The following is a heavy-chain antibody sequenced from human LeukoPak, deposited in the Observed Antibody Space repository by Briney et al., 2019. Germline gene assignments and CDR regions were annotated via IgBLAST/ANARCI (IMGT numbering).Heavy chain of an antibody. V-gene: IGHV3-7*03. CDR2: IKQEGSEK. Sequence: GGSLRLSCAASGFTFSSYWMSWVRQAPGKGLEWVANIKQEGSEKYYVDSVKGRFTISRDNSKNTLYLQMNSLRAEDTAVYYCAKDGGYSYGHFDYWGQGTLVTVSS. J-gene: IGHJ4*02. CDR1: GFTFSSYW. D-gene: IGHD5-18*01. CDR3: AKDGGYSYGHFDY.